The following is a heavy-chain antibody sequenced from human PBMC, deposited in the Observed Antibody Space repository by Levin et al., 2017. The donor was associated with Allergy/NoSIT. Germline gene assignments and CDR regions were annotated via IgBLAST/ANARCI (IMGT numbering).Heavy chain of an antibody. D-gene: IGHD6-13*01. V-gene: IGHV1-18*01. CDR3: ARRARMGAAPGNYYYYGMDV. Sequence: ASVNVSCKASGYTFTNYDISWVRQAPGQGPEWMGWISAYNGNTNYAQKLQGRVTMTTDTSTTTAYMEVGSLRSDDTAVYYCARRARMGAAPGNYYYYGMDVWGQGTTVTVSS. CDR1: GYTFTNYD. CDR2: ISAYNGNT. J-gene: IGHJ6*02.